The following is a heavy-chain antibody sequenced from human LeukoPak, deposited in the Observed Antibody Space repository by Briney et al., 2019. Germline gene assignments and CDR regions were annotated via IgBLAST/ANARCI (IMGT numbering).Heavy chain of an antibody. CDR2: ISAYNGNT. CDR3: ARGALWFGELATHMDV. D-gene: IGHD3-10*01. V-gene: IGHV1-18*01. CDR1: GYTFTSYG. J-gene: IGHJ6*04. Sequence: ASVKVSCKASGYTFTSYGISWVRQAPGQGLAWMGWISAYNGNTNFAQKLQGRVTMTTDTSTSTAYMELRSLRSDDTAVYYCARGALWFGELATHMDVWGKGTTVTVSS.